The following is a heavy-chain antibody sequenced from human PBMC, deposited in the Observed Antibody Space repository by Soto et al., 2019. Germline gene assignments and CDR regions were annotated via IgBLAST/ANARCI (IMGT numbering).Heavy chain of an antibody. V-gene: IGHV4-34*01. J-gene: IGHJ4*02. CDR2: INHSGST. D-gene: IGHD6-13*01. CDR3: ARLERDIAAAGADYFDY. Sequence: SLLMSVTCPVGKGCSTRYYSSCFSKNPGKGLEWIGEINHSGSTNYNPSLKSRVTISVDTSKNQFSLKLSSVTAAGTAVYYCARLERDIAAAGADYFDYWGQGTLVTVSS. CDR1: KGCSTRYY.